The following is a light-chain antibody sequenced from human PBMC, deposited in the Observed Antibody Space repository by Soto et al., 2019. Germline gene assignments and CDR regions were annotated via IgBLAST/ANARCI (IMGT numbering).Light chain of an antibody. CDR2: DVI. CDR1: NTDVGAYDY. J-gene: IGLJ1*01. V-gene: IGLV2-14*03. CDR3: SSYSTISNLV. Sequence: QSALTQPASVSGSPGQSITISCSGTNTDVGAYDYVSWYQQHPGKAPKLILYDVINRPSGVSDHFSGSKSGNTASLTISGLQAEDEAEYFCSSYSTISNLVFGTGTKLTVL.